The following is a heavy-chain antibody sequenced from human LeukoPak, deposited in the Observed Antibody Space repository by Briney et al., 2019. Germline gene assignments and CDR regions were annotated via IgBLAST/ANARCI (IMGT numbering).Heavy chain of an antibody. D-gene: IGHD3-9*01. V-gene: IGHV3-20*04. Sequence: GGSLRLSCAASGFTFDDYGMSWVRQAPGKGLEWLSGINWNGGSTGYADSVKGRFTISRDNAKNSLYLQMNSLRAEDTAVYYCARQRGDILTGYYMPRGFDYWGQGTLVTVSS. CDR3: ARQRGDILTGYYMPRGFDY. CDR1: GFTFDDYG. J-gene: IGHJ4*02. CDR2: INWNGGST.